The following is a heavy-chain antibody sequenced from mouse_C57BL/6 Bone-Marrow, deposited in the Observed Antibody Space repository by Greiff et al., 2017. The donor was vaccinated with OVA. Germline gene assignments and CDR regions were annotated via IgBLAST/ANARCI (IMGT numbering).Heavy chain of an antibody. J-gene: IGHJ2*03. Sequence: EVQLQQPGPELVKPGASVKISCKASGYTFTDYNMDWVKQSHGQSLEWIGDINPNNGGTIYNQKFKGKATLTVDKSSSTAYMELRSLTSEDTAVYYGARGDYYGSSYFDYGGRGTSLTVSA. CDR1: GYTFTDYN. V-gene: IGHV1-18*01. CDR3: ARGDYYGSSYFDY. CDR2: INPNNGGT. D-gene: IGHD1-1*01.